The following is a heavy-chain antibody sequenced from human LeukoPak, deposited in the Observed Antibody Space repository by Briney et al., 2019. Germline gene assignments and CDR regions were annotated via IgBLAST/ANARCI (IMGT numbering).Heavy chain of an antibody. D-gene: IGHD5-18*01. CDR2: INHSGSS. Sequence: SETLSLTCAVYGGSFSAYYWTWIRQPPGKGLEWIGEINHSGSSNYNSSLRSRVTTSVDTSYKQFSLRLSSVTAADTAVYYCAPRGDIEHSYVYGKWFDPWGQGTRVTVSS. V-gene: IGHV4-34*01. CDR1: GGSFSAYY. J-gene: IGHJ5*02. CDR3: APRGDIEHSYVYGKWFDP.